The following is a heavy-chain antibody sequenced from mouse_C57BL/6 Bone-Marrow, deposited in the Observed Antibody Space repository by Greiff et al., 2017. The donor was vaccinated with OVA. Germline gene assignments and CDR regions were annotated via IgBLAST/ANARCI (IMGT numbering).Heavy chain of an antibody. J-gene: IGHJ2*01. CDR3: ARARITTVVADY. V-gene: IGHV3-6*01. Sequence: DVKLQESGPGLVKPSQSLSLTCSVTGYSITSGYYWNWIRQFPGNKLEWMGYISYDGSNNYNPSLKNRISITRDTSKNQFFLKLNSVTTEDTATYYCARARITTVVADYWGQGTTLTVSS. D-gene: IGHD1-1*01. CDR2: ISYDGSN. CDR1: GYSITSGYY.